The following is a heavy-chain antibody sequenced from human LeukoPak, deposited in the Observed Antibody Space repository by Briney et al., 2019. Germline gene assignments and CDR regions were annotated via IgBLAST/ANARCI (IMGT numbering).Heavy chain of an antibody. CDR1: RFTFSSYA. J-gene: IGHJ4*02. Sequence: PGGSLRLSCAASRFTFSSYAMHWVRQAPGKGLEWVAVISYDGSNKYYADSVKGRFTISRDNSKNTLYLQMNSLRAEDTAVYYCARGDTIFGVVITKLDYWGQGTLVTVSS. D-gene: IGHD3-3*01. V-gene: IGHV3-30*04. CDR2: ISYDGSNK. CDR3: ARGDTIFGVVITKLDY.